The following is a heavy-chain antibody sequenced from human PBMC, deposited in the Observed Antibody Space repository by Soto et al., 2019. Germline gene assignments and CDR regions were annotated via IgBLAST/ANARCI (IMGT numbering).Heavy chain of an antibody. CDR1: GGSISSGGYY. D-gene: IGHD5-18*01. CDR2: IYYSGST. V-gene: IGHV4-31*03. CDR3: ARRNTAMANYYYYYGMDV. J-gene: IGHJ6*02. Sequence: SETLSLTCTVSGGSISSGGYYWSWIRQHPGKGLEWIGYIYYSGSTYYNPSLKSRVTISVDTSKNQFSLKLSSVTAADTAVYYCARRNTAMANYYYYYGMDVWGQGTTVTVSS.